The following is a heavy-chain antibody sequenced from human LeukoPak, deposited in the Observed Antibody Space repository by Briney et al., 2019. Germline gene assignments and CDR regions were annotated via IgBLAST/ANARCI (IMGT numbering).Heavy chain of an antibody. CDR3: ARNVHGSGSSLADF. V-gene: IGHV3-48*02. CDR2: IGGGGTTI. CDR1: GFAFSNYV. J-gene: IGHJ4*02. D-gene: IGHD3-10*01. Sequence: PGGSLRLSCAASGFAFSNYVMNWVRQAPGKGLEWVSYIGGGGTTIYYADSVKGRFTISRDNAKNSLYLQMSSLRDEDTAVYYCARNVHGSGSSLADFWGQGTLVTVSS.